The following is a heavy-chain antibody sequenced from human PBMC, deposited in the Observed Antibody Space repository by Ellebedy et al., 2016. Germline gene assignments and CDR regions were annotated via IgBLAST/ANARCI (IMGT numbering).Heavy chain of an antibody. J-gene: IGHJ6*02. D-gene: IGHD3-3*01. Sequence: GGSLRLSCAASGFTFSSYAMHWVRQAPGKGLEWVAVISYDGSNKYYADSVKGRFTISRDNSKNTLYLQMNSLRAEDTAVYYCARGGHGTPLEWLLSNYYYYGMDVWGQGTTVTVSS. V-gene: IGHV3-30-3*01. CDR2: ISYDGSNK. CDR3: ARGGHGTPLEWLLSNYYYYGMDV. CDR1: GFTFSSYA.